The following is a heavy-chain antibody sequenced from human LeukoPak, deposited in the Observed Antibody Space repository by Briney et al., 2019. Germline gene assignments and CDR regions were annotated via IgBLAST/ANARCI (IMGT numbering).Heavy chain of an antibody. CDR2: INPNTGGT. V-gene: IGHV1-2*02. CDR3: ARDPLLTYCSGGSCYRPGWFDP. D-gene: IGHD2-15*01. Sequence: ASVKVSCKASGYTFTGYYVHWVRQAPGQGLEWMGWINPNTGGTNYAQKFQGRVTMTRDTSISTAYMELSRLRSDDTAVYYCARDPLLTYCSGGSCYRPGWFDPWGQGTLVTVSS. CDR1: GYTFTGYY. J-gene: IGHJ5*02.